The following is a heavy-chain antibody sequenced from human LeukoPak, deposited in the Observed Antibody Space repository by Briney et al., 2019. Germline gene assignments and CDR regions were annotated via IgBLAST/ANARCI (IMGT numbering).Heavy chain of an antibody. CDR3: AKDRGSCSSTSCYYFDY. J-gene: IGHJ4*02. D-gene: IGHD2-2*01. CDR1: GFSFSNYG. V-gene: IGHV3-30*18. CDR2: ISYDGSNK. Sequence: GGSLRLSCAASGFSFSNYGMHWVRQAPGKGLEWVAVISYDGSNKFYADSVKGRFTISRDNSKNTLYLQMNSLRAEDTAVYYCAKDRGSCSSTSCYYFDYWGQGTLVTVSS.